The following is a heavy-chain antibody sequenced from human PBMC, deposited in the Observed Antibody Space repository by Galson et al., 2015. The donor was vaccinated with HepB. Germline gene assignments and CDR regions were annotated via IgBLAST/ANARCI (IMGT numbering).Heavy chain of an antibody. J-gene: IGHJ3*02. V-gene: IGHV6-1*01. CDR1: GDSVSSSSAA. CDR3: ARGSSSWYDDAFEI. CDR2: TYYRSKYYK. Sequence: CAISGDSVSSSSAAWHWIRQSPSRGLEWLGRTYYRSKYYKDYAVSVKSRITMSVDTSKNQFSLKLSSVTAADTAVYYCARGSSSWYDDAFEIWGQGTMVTVSS. D-gene: IGHD6-13*01.